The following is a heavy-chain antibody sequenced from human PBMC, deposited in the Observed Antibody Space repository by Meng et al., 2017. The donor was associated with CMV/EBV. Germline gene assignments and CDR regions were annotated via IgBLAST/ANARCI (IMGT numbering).Heavy chain of an antibody. Sequence: GESLKISCAASAIAFRSYAMNWVRPPPGKGLEWVSGISGRGDNTHYADSVKGRFTITRDKSRNNLFLQMTSLRAEDTALYYCTKGRGYRTYNGMDVWGQGTTVTVSS. CDR3: TKGRGYRTYNGMDV. D-gene: IGHD3-10*01. J-gene: IGHJ6*02. CDR1: AIAFRSYA. CDR2: ISGRGDNT. V-gene: IGHV3-23*01.